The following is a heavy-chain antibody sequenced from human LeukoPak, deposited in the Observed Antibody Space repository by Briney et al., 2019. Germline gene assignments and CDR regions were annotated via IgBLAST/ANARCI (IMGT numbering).Heavy chain of an antibody. CDR3: AADSSGYPVNWFDP. J-gene: IGHJ5*02. CDR2: ISYDGSNK. D-gene: IGHD3-22*01. Sequence: GGSLVLSCAASGFTFSSYAMHWVRPAPGKGLEGVAVISYDGSNKYYADSAKGRFTISRDNSKNTLYLQMNSRRAEDTAVYYWAADSSGYPVNWFDPGGQGSLVTVSS. V-gene: IGHV3-30*04. CDR1: GFTFSSYA.